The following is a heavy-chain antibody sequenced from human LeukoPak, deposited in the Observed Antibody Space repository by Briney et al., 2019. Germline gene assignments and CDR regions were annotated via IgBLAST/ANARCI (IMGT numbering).Heavy chain of an antibody. CDR1: GFTVSSNY. CDR2: IYSGGST. J-gene: IGHJ4*02. Sequence: GGSLRLSCAASGFTVSSNYMSWVRQAPGKGLEWVSVIYSGGSTYYADSVKGRFTISRDNSKNTLYLQMNSLRAEDTAVYYCARAPRLRAPLDYWGQGTLVTVSS. CDR3: ARAPRLRAPLDY. V-gene: IGHV3-53*01.